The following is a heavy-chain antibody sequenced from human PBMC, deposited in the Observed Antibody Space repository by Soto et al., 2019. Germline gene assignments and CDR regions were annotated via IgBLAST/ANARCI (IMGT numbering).Heavy chain of an antibody. CDR2: IRSDGDTT. Sequence: EVQVLESGGGLVQPGGSLRLSCAASGFTFSRYGMNWVRQAPGKGLEWVSGIRSDGDTTYNADSVKGRFIVSRDTSKNTVYLQMNSLRAEDTAIYYCAKGKGVGATPDGANCWGQGTLVTVSS. V-gene: IGHV3-23*01. CDR3: AKGKGVGATPDGANC. CDR1: GFTFSRYG. D-gene: IGHD1-26*01. J-gene: IGHJ4*02.